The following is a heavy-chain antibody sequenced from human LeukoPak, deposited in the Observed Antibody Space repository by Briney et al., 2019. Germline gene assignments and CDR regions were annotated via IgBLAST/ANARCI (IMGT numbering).Heavy chain of an antibody. Sequence: SSETLSLTCTVSGGSISSGYYWTWIRQPPGKGLEWMGFISYTGNTYYKSSLKSRITMSVDTSKSHFSLNLSSVTAADTAVYYCARGPSFGSTSRFDLWGRGTLVTVSS. CDR2: ISYTGNT. CDR1: GGSISSGYY. V-gene: IGHV4-31*03. CDR3: ARGPSFGSTSRFDL. D-gene: IGHD6-13*01. J-gene: IGHJ2*01.